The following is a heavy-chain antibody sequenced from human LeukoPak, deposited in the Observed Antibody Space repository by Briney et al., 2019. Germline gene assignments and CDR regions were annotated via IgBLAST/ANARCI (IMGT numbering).Heavy chain of an antibody. Sequence: GWSLRLSCAASGFTFSSYAMHWVRQAPGKGLEWVAVISYDGSNKYYADSVKGRFTISRDNSKNTLYLQMNSLRAEDTAVYYCAREAFEYQLLLYYFDYWGQGTLVTVSS. J-gene: IGHJ4*02. CDR3: AREAFEYQLLLYYFDY. V-gene: IGHV3-30-3*01. CDR2: ISYDGSNK. D-gene: IGHD2-2*01. CDR1: GFTFSSYA.